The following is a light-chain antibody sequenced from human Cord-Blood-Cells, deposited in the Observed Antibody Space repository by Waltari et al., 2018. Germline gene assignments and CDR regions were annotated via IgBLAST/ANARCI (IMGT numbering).Light chain of an antibody. CDR1: SSDVGSYNL. V-gene: IGLV2-23*03. CDR2: EGS. Sequence: QSALTQPASVSGSPGQSITISCTGTSSDVGSYNLVSWYQQHPGKAPKLMIYEGSKRPSWVSNRFSGSKSGNTASLTISGLQAEDEADYYCCSYAGSSTFYWVFGGGTKLTVL. J-gene: IGLJ3*02. CDR3: CSYAGSSTFYWV.